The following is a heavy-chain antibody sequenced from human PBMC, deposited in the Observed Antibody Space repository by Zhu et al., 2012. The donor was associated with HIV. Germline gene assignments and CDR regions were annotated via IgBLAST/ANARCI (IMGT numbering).Heavy chain of an antibody. V-gene: IGHV4-61*01. Sequence: QVQLQESGPRLVKPSETLSLTCTVSGASVGSGNHYWSWIRQPPGKGLEWIGNIYYSGNTNYSISLKSRVIISVDVSKNQFSLNVKSVTAADTAEYYCARGRASSENYWYFDVWSPGTRVTVSS. CDR2: IYYSGNT. CDR1: GASVGSGNHY. D-gene: IGHD6-6*01. J-gene: IGHJ2*01. CDR3: ARGRASSENYWYFDV.